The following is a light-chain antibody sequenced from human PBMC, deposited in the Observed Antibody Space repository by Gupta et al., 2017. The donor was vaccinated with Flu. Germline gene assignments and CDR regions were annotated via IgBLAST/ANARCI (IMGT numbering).Light chain of an antibody. CDR2: KDN. Sequence: SVFPQPPSVAAAAGQKVTTSCSGSSSNIGNDFVCWYQQVPGTAPKLIIYKDNRRPSGIPDRFSGSKSGTSATLGITGLHTGDEADYYCGAWDSSLNGMVFGGGTKLTVL. CDR3: GAWDSSLNGMV. J-gene: IGLJ2*01. V-gene: IGLV1-51*02. CDR1: SSNIGNDF.